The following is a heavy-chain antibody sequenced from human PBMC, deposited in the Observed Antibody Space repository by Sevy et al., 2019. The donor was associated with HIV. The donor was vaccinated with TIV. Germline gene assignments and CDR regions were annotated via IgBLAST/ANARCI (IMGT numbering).Heavy chain of an antibody. D-gene: IGHD6-19*01. CDR1: GYTFTSFG. CDR2: ISAYNGHT. CDR3: TRDLGSSPASFFDY. J-gene: IGHJ4*02. V-gene: IGHV1-18*04. Sequence: ASVKVSCKASGYTFTSFGISWVRQAPGQGPEWMAWISAYNGHTNYAQKFQGRVTMTQDKSTSSVYMELRSLRSDDTAIYYCTRDLGSSPASFFDYWGQGTLVTVSS.